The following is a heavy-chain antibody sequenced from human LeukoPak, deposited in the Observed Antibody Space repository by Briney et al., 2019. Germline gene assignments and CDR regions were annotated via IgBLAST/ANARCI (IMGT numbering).Heavy chain of an antibody. CDR2: ISSSSSTI. Sequence: GGSLRLSCAASGFTFSSYSMNWVRQAPGKGLEWVSYISSSSSTIYYADSVKGRFTISRDNAKNSLYLQMNSLRAEDTAVYCCARVGAARPEWGWFDPWGQGTLVTVSS. D-gene: IGHD6-6*01. CDR3: ARVGAARPEWGWFDP. CDR1: GFTFSSYS. V-gene: IGHV3-48*04. J-gene: IGHJ5*02.